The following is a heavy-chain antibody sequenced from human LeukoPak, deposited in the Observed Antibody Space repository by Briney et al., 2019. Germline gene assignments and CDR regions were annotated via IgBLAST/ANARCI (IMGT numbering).Heavy chain of an antibody. D-gene: IGHD5-18*01. CDR3: ARGPLENAAMVFSVGYYFDY. J-gene: IGHJ4*02. V-gene: IGHV3-23*01. CDR2: ISGSGGST. CDR1: GFTFSSFA. Sequence: GGSLRLSCAASGFTFSSFAMTWVRQAPGKGLEWVSAISGSGGSTYYADSVKGRFTISRDNSKNTLYLQMNSLRAEDTAVYYCARGPLENAAMVFSVGYYFDYWGQGTLVTVSS.